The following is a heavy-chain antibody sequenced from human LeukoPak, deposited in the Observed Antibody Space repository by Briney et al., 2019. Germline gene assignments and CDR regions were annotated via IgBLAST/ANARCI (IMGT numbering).Heavy chain of an antibody. V-gene: IGHV1-18*01. CDR3: AREGFTTGYSCGFFDY. Sequence: ASVKVSCKASGYTFTSYGISWVRQAPGQGLEWMGWISAYNGNTNYAQKLQGRVTMTTDTPTSTAYMELRSLRSDDTAVYYCAREGFTTGYSCGFFDYWGQGTLVTVSS. CDR2: ISAYNGNT. D-gene: IGHD5-18*01. J-gene: IGHJ4*02. CDR1: GYTFTSYG.